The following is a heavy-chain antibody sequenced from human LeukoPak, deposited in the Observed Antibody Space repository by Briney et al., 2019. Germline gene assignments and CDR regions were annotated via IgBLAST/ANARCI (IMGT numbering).Heavy chain of an antibody. D-gene: IGHD3-10*01. Sequence: SETLSLTCTVSGGSISSYYWSWIRQPAGKGLEWIGRIYTSGSTNYNPSLKSRVTMSVDTSKNQFSLKLSSVTAADTAVYYCARGVTMVRGDWYYFDYWGQGTLVPSPQ. J-gene: IGHJ4*02. CDR1: GGSISSYY. CDR3: ARGVTMVRGDWYYFDY. CDR2: IYTSGST. V-gene: IGHV4-4*07.